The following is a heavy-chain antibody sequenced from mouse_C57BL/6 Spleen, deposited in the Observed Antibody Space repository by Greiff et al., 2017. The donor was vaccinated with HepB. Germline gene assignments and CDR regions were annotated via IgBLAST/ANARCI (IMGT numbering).Heavy chain of an antibody. Sequence: EVKLEESGPGLVKPSQSLSLTCSVTGYSITSGYYWNWIRQFPGNKLEWMGYISYDGSNNYNPSLKNRISITRDTSKNQFFLKLNSVTTEDTATYYCARSIEDGSSPFAYWGQGTLVTVSA. J-gene: IGHJ3*01. V-gene: IGHV3-6*01. CDR2: ISYDGSN. D-gene: IGHD1-1*01. CDR1: GYSITSGYY. CDR3: ARSIEDGSSPFAY.